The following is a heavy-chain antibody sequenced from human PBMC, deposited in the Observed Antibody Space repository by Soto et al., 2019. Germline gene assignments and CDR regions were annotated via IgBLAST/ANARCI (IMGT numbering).Heavy chain of an antibody. J-gene: IGHJ4*02. D-gene: IGHD3-16*01. CDR3: ARLWGWPVDY. V-gene: IGHV4-59*08. CDR1: GGSISSYY. Sequence: QVQLQESGPGLVKPSETLSLTCTVSGGSISSYYWSWIRQPPGKGLEWIGYIYYTGSTNYNPSPKGPSTRSVDLSQNQFSLKLTAVSAAETAVYYCARLWGWPVDYWGQGTPVTVSS. CDR2: IYYTGST.